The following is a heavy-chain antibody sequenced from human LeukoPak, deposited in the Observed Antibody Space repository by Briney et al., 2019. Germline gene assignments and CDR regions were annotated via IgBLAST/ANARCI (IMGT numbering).Heavy chain of an antibody. Sequence: SVKVSCKASGGTFSNYTINWVRQAPGQGLEWMGRIIPMLGIANYAQKFQGRVTITADKSTSTAYMELSSLRSEDTAVYYCARDRGVGATTHFDYWGQGTLVTVSS. D-gene: IGHD1-26*01. CDR1: GGTFSNYT. J-gene: IGHJ4*02. CDR2: IIPMLGIA. CDR3: ARDRGVGATTHFDY. V-gene: IGHV1-69*04.